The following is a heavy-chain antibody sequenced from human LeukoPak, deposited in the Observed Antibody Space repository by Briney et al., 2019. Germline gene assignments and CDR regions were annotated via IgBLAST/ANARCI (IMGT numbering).Heavy chain of an antibody. V-gene: IGHV3-23*01. CDR3: ARETPDSSGWD. Sequence: PGGSLRLSWEASGLTFTSYAITWSRQAPGRGRRWVSGISGSGDSTYYADSVKGRFTISRDNSKNTMYLQMNSLRAEDTAVYYCARETPDSSGWDWGQGTLVTVSS. J-gene: IGHJ4*02. CDR1: GLTFTSYA. CDR2: ISGSGDST. D-gene: IGHD6-19*01.